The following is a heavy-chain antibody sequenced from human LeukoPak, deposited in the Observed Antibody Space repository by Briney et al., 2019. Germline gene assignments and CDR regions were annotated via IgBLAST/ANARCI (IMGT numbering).Heavy chain of an antibody. J-gene: IGHJ4*02. CDR1: GGSISSYY. V-gene: IGHV4-59*01. CDR3: ARVRVSSVHHPWYFYN. D-gene: IGHD3-22*01. CDR2: IYYGGNT. Sequence: SETLSLTCTVPGGSISSYYWSRIRQSPGKGLGRIGYIYYGGNTDYNPTLKSRVSISVDSSKIQFPLKLSSVTSAYTAVYYGARVRVSSVHHPWYFYNWGQGTLVTVTS.